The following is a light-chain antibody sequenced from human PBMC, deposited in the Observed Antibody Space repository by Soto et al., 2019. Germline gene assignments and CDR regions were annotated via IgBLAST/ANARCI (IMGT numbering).Light chain of an antibody. Sequence: QSALAQPASVSGSPGQSITISCTGTSSGVGGYNYVSWYQQHPGKAPKLMIYEVGNRPSGVSNRLSGSKSGNTASLTISGSQAADEADYFCKSYAGSNTYVFGSGTKVTVL. CDR1: SSGVGGYNY. J-gene: IGLJ1*01. CDR2: EVG. CDR3: KSYAGSNTYV. V-gene: IGLV2-14*01.